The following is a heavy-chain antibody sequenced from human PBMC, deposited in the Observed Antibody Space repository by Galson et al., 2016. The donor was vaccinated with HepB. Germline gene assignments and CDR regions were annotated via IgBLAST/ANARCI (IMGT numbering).Heavy chain of an antibody. CDR1: GYTFTDYA. D-gene: IGHD1-26*01. CDR2: INTGNGKT. V-gene: IGHV1-3*04. CDR3: ARDNHNYGSLGY. Sequence: SVKVSCKAYGYTFTDYAIHWLRQAPGQRLEWMGWINTGNGKTKYPQKFQGRVSITRDTSASTAHMHLGSLRSADPAVYYCARDNHNYGSLGYWGQETLVTVSS. J-gene: IGHJ4*02.